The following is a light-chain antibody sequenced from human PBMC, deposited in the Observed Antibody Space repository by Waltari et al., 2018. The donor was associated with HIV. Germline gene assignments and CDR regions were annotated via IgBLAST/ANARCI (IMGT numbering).Light chain of an antibody. Sequence: QSALTQPRSVSGSPGQSVTISCTGTSSDVGGYDSVSWYLQHPGKVPKLILYEVIKRPSGVPVLFSGSKSGNTASLTISGLQTEDEADYFCCSYAGTYTYVLFGGGTKLTVL. V-gene: IGLV2-11*01. CDR3: CSYAGTYTYVL. J-gene: IGLJ3*02. CDR2: EVI. CDR1: SSDVGGYDS.